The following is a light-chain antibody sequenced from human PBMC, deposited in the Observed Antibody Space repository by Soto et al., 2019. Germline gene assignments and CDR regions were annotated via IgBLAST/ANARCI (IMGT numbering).Light chain of an antibody. J-gene: IGLJ3*02. V-gene: IGLV2-14*01. CDR1: SSDVGGYNY. CDR3: SSYTSSNSWV. CDR2: EVS. Sequence: QSALTQPASVSGSPGQSITISCTGTSSDVGGYNYVSWYQQHPGKAPKLMIYEVSNRPSGVSNRFSGSKSGNTASLTISGPQAEDEADYYCSSYTSSNSWVFGGGTKVTVL.